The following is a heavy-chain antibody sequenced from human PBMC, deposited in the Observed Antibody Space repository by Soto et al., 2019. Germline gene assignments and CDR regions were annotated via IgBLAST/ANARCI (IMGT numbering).Heavy chain of an antibody. J-gene: IGHJ6*02. V-gene: IGHV1-8*02. D-gene: IGHD3-3*01. CDR3: ARVLSWASYYDFWSGYYNYYYYGMDV. CDR2: MNPNSGNT. Sequence: ASVKVSCKASGYSFSSYAISWVRQAPGQGLKWMRWMNPNSGNTGYAQKFQGRVTMTRNTSISTAYMELSSLRSEDTAVYYCARVLSWASYYDFWSGYYNYYYYGMDVWGQGTTVTVSS. CDR1: GYSFSSYA.